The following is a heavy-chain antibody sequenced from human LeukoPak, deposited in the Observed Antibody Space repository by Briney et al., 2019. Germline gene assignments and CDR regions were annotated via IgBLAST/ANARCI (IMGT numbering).Heavy chain of an antibody. CDR3: ARDSPIIRGVIVY. V-gene: IGHV1-18*01. J-gene: IGHJ4*02. CDR2: ISAYKGNT. Sequence: ASVKVSCTASGYTFTSSGISWGRQAPGQRLEWMGWISAYKGNTNYAQKLQGRVTMTTDTSTSTAYMELRSLRSDDTAVYYCARDSPIIRGVIVYWGQGTVVTVSS. D-gene: IGHD3-10*01. CDR1: GYTFTSSG.